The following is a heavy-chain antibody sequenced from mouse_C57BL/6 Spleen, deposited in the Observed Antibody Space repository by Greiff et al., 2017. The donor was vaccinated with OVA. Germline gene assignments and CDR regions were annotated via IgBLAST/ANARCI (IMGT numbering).Heavy chain of an antibody. Sequence: VQLQQSGAELVRPGASVTLSCKASGYTFTDYEMHWVKQTPVHGLEWIGAIDPETGGPAYNQKFKGKAILTADKSSSTAYMELRSLTSEDSAVYYCTRDYSNYDYFDYWGQGTTLTVSS. CDR1: GYTFTDYE. D-gene: IGHD2-5*01. CDR3: TRDYSNYDYFDY. CDR2: IDPETGGP. J-gene: IGHJ2*01. V-gene: IGHV1-15*01.